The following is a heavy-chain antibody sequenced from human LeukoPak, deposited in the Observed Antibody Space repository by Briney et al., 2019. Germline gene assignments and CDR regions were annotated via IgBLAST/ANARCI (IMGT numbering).Heavy chain of an antibody. CDR1: GFTFSSYE. CDR2: ISSSGSTI. Sequence: GGSLRLSCAASGFTFSSYEMNWVRQAPGRGLEWVSYISSSGSTIYYTDSVKGRFTISRDNAKNSLYLQMNSLRAEDTAVYYCARDGRARMQLFFAYWGQGTLVTVSS. D-gene: IGHD3-10*01. V-gene: IGHV3-48*03. J-gene: IGHJ4*02. CDR3: ARDGRARMQLFFAY.